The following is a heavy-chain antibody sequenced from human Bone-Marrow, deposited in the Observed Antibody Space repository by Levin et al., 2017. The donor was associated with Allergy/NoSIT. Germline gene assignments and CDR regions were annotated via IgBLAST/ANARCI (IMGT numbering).Heavy chain of an antibody. J-gene: IGHJ3*02. CDR1: GGSISSYY. CDR2: IYYSGST. CDR3: ARDRGPNYGDYVYDI. Sequence: KSSETLSLTCTVSGGSISSYYWSWIRQPPGKGLEWIAYIYYSGSTNYNPSLKSRVTISVDTSKNQFSLKLSSVTAADTAVYYCARDRGPNYGDYVYDIWGQGTMVTVSS. D-gene: IGHD4-17*01. V-gene: IGHV4-59*12.